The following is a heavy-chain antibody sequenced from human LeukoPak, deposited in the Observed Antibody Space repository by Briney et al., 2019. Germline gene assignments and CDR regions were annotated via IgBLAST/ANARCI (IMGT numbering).Heavy chain of an antibody. CDR3: AREARGYCSGGNCFFSGMDV. CDR2: IWYDGSEK. D-gene: IGHD2-15*01. V-gene: IGHV3-33*01. J-gene: IGHJ6*02. CDR1: GFTFSSYG. Sequence: GGSLRLSCAASGFTFSSYGMHWVRQAPGKGLEWVAVIWYDGSEKYYADSMKGRFTISRDNSKNTLYLQMNSLRAEDTAIYYCAREARGYCSGGNCFFSGMDVWGQGTTVTVSS.